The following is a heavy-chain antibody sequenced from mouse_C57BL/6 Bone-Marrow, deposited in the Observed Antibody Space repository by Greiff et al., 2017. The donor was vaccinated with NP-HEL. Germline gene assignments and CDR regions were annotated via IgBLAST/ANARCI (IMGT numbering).Heavy chain of an antibody. CDR1: GFNIKDDY. D-gene: IGHD3-2*02. V-gene: IGHV14-4*01. J-gene: IGHJ2*01. Sequence: VQLQQSGAELVRPGASVKLSCTASGFNIKDDYMHWVKQRPEPGLEWIGWIDPENGDTESASKFQGKATITADTASNTAYLQLSSLTSEDTAVYYCTSAQATYWGQGTTLTVSS. CDR2: IDPENGDT. CDR3: TSAQATY.